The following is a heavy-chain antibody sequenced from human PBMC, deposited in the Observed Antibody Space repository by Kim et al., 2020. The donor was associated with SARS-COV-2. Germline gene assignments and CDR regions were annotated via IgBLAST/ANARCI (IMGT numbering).Heavy chain of an antibody. CDR3: ARGGYDYIWGSYRPDYYYYYMDV. CDR1: GGSISSYY. J-gene: IGHJ6*03. Sequence: SETLSLTCTVSGGSISSYYWSWIRQPPGKGLEWIGYIYYSGSTNYNPSLKSRVTISVDTSKNQFSLKLSSVTAADTAAYYCARGGYDYIWGSYRPDYYYYYMDVWGKGTTVTVSS. D-gene: IGHD3-16*02. V-gene: IGHV4-59*01. CDR2: IYYSGST.